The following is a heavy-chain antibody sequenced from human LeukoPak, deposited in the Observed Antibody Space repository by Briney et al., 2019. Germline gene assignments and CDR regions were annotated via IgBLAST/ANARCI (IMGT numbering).Heavy chain of an antibody. CDR3: AREDYGGTNFDH. Sequence: GGSLRLSCAASGFTLSDYFMIWVRQVPEKGLQWVAYISKTGTTIQYEDSVKGRFSLSRDNAQNTLFLQMNSFRVDDAGMYFCAREDYGGTNFDHWGQGTLVTVSS. CDR1: GFTLSDYF. D-gene: IGHD4-23*01. CDR2: ISKTGTTI. J-gene: IGHJ4*02. V-gene: IGHV3-11*01.